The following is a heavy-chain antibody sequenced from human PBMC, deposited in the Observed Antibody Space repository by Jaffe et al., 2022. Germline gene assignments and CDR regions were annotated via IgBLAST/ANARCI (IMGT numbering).Heavy chain of an antibody. CDR1: GGSISSYY. J-gene: IGHJ3*02. CDR2: IYYSGST. CDR3: ARDDPYSSGRYDAFDI. V-gene: IGHV4-59*01. D-gene: IGHD6-19*01. Sequence: QVQLQESGPGLVKPSETLSLTCTVSGGSISSYYWSWIRQPPGKGLEWIGYIYYSGSTNYNPSLKSRVTISVDTSKNQFSLKLSSVTAADTAVYYCARDDPYSSGRYDAFDIWGQGTMVTVSS.